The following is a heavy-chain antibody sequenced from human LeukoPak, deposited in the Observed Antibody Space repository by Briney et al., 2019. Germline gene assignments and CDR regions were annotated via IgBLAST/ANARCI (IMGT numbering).Heavy chain of an antibody. CDR2: IYHTGST. J-gene: IGHJ4*02. CDR1: GGSISSSSYD. D-gene: IGHD7-27*01. Sequence: PSETLSLTCTVSGGSISSSSYDWSWIRQSPGKGLEWIGYIYHTGSTSYSPSLKSRVTISADTSQNQFSLKLSSVTAADTAVYYCASRKLGNDYWGQGTLVSVSS. V-gene: IGHV4-61*01. CDR3: ASRKLGNDY.